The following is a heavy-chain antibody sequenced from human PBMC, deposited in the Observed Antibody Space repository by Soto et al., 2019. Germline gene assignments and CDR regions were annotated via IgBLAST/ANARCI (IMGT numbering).Heavy chain of an antibody. V-gene: IGHV1-69*01. CDR3: ASLDYYVSRRYHVTAELSYFDL. Sequence: QVQLVQSGAEVKKPGSSVKVSCKASGGTFSSYAISWVRQAPGQGLEWMGGIIPIFGTASYAQKFQGRVTITADESTSTAYMELSSLRAEYTAVYYCASLDYYVSRRYHVTAELSYFDLWGRGTLVTVSS. D-gene: IGHD3-22*01. CDR2: IIPIFGTA. CDR1: GGTFSSYA. J-gene: IGHJ2*01.